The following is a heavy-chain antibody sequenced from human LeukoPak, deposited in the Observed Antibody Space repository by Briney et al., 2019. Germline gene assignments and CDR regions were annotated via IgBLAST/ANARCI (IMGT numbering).Heavy chain of an antibody. CDR3: ARDRYTVMVMGYYGMDV. Sequence: GGSLRLSCAASGFTFTSYEMNWVRQSPGKGLEWVSYISSSGSTTYYADSVKGRFTISRDNAKNSLYLQMNSLRAEDTAVYYCARDRYTVMVMGYYGMDVWGKGTTVTVSS. CDR2: ISSSGSTT. CDR1: GFTFTSYE. J-gene: IGHJ6*04. V-gene: IGHV3-48*03. D-gene: IGHD5-18*01.